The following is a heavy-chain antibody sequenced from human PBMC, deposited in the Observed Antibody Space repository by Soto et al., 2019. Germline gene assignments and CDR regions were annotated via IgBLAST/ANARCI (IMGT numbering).Heavy chain of an antibody. CDR2: ISAYNGNT. Sequence: ASVKVSCKASGYPFTDYGISWVRQAPGQGLEWMGWISAYNGNTNYAQKLQGRVTMTTDISTSTAYMELRSLRSDDTAVYYCARGLTYYCSEGSCYPILDYWGQGTLVTVSS. V-gene: IGHV1-18*01. J-gene: IGHJ4*02. D-gene: IGHD2-15*01. CDR3: ARGLTYYCSEGSCYPILDY. CDR1: GYPFTDYG.